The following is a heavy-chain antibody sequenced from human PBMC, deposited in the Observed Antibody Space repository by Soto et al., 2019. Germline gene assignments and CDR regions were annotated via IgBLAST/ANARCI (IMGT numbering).Heavy chain of an antibody. CDR3: AKILGGDYDDY. CDR1: GGTFSSYT. V-gene: IGHV1-69*02. CDR2: IIPILGIA. J-gene: IGHJ4*02. D-gene: IGHD4-17*01. Sequence: QVQLVQSGAEVKKPGSSVKVSCKASGGTFSSYTISWVRQAPGQGLEWMGRIIPILGIANYAQKFQGRVTITADKSTSTAYMELSSLRSEDTAVYYCAKILGGDYDDYWGQGTLVTVSS.